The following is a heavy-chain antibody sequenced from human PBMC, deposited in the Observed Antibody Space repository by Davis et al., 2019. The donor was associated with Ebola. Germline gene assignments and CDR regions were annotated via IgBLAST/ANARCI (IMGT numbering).Heavy chain of an antibody. D-gene: IGHD1-26*01. CDR1: GFSVSGDN. V-gene: IGHV3-53*01. CDR3: ARVYSGTYLGD. CDR2: IYSSGIT. Sequence: GGSLRLSCRASGFSVSGDNLSWVRQAPGKGLDWISIIYSSGITHYAESVKGRFTMSRDNSKNTLDLQMHNLRGDDTAIYYCARVYSGTYLGDWGQGTLVTVSS. J-gene: IGHJ4*02.